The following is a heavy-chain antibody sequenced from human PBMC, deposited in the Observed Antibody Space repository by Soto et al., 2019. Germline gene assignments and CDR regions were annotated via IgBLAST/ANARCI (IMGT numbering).Heavy chain of an antibody. J-gene: IGHJ5*02. CDR2: IYTSGST. CDR3: ARERTLYYYDSLGLEDPPNWFDP. D-gene: IGHD3-22*01. Sequence: QVQLQESGPGLVKPSQTLSLTCTVSGGSVSGGGYYWSWIRQHPGKGLEWIGRIYTSGSTNYNPSLKSRVTMSVDTSKNQFSLKLSSVTAADTAVYYCARERTLYYYDSLGLEDPPNWFDPWGQGTLVTVSS. V-gene: IGHV4-61*02. CDR1: GGSVSGGGYY.